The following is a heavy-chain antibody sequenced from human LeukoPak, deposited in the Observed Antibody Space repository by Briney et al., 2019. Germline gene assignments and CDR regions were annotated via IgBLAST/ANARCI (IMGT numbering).Heavy chain of an antibody. J-gene: IGHJ4*02. Sequence: GGSLRLSCAASGSTVSSNYMSWVRQAPGKGLEWVSGISGSGTTKYYAESVKGRFTISRDNSKNTVYLQMSSLRAEDTAVYFCAKSRSGSANWALQIFDNWGQGTLVTVSS. CDR1: GSTVSSNY. CDR3: AKSRSGSANWALQIFDN. D-gene: IGHD1-1*01. CDR2: ISGSGTTK. V-gene: IGHV3-23*01.